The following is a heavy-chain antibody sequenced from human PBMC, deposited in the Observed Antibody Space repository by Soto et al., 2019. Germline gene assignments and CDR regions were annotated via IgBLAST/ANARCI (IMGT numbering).Heavy chain of an antibody. CDR3: ARGATIFGVVPYMDV. J-gene: IGHJ6*03. V-gene: IGHV3-13*01. Sequence: GGSLRLSCAASGFTFSSYDMHWVRQATGKGLEWVSAIGTAGDTYYPGSVKGRFTISRDNAKNSLYLQMNSLRAGDTAVYYCARGATIFGVVPYMDVWGKGTTVTVSS. CDR1: GFTFSSYD. CDR2: IGTAGDT. D-gene: IGHD3-3*01.